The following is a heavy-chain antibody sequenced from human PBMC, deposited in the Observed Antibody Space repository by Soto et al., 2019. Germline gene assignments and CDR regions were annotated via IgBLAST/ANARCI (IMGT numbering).Heavy chain of an antibody. CDR3: ARVLEDYYYYGMDV. D-gene: IGHD3-3*01. CDR2: ISAYNGNT. CDR1: GYTFTIYG. V-gene: IGHV1-18*04. J-gene: IGHJ6*02. Sequence: GASVKVSCKASGYTFTIYGISWVRQAPGQGLEWMGWISAYNGNTNYAQKLQGRVTMTTDTSTSTAYMELRSLRSDDTAVYYCARVLEDYYYYGMDVWGQGTTVTVSS.